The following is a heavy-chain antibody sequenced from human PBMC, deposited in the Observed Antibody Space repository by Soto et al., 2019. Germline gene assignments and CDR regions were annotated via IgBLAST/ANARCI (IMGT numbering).Heavy chain of an antibody. CDR2: IYWDEDK. V-gene: IGHV2-5*02. Sequence: SGPTLVNPTQTRTLTGTFSGFSLSTSGVGVGWIRQPPGKALEWLVFIYWDEDKRYSPSLKSRLTITKDASKNPVVLTMTNMDPVDTATYYCAHSPSYSNGGHPDWLALWAQGASVTGSS. D-gene: IGHD2-21*01. CDR3: AHSPSYSNGGHPDWLAL. CDR1: GFSLSTSGVG. J-gene: IGHJ1*01.